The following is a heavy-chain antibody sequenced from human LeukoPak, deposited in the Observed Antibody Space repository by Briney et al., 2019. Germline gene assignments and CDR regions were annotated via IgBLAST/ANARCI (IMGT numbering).Heavy chain of an antibody. CDR2: IKQDGSEK. CDR3: ASGQQLGY. V-gene: IGHV3-7*03. J-gene: IGHJ4*02. D-gene: IGHD6-13*01. Sequence: GGSLRLSCAASGFTFSTYWMSWVRQAPGKGLEWVANIKQDGSEKHYVDFVKGRFTIFRDNAKNSLYLQMNSLRAEDTAVYYCASGQQLGYWGQGTLVTVSS. CDR1: GFTFSTYW.